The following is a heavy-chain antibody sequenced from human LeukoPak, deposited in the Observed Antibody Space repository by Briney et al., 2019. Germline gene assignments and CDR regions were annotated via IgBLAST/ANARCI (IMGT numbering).Heavy chain of an antibody. CDR1: GGSISSYY. CDR2: IYYSGST. Sequence: SETLSLTCTVSGGSISSYYWSWIRQPPGKGLEWIGYIYYSGSTNYNPSLKSRVTISVDTSKNQFSLKLSSVTAADTAVYYCARARTTDWFDPWGQGTLVTVSS. J-gene: IGHJ5*02. D-gene: IGHD4-17*01. CDR3: ARARTTDWFDP. V-gene: IGHV4-59*01.